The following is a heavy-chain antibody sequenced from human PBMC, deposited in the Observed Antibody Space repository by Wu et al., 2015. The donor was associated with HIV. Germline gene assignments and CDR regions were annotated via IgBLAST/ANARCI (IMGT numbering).Heavy chain of an antibody. Sequence: QVQLQESGPGLVKPSETLSLTCTVSGGSINYYHWSWIRQPPGKGLEWVGFVSYNGNTNYNPSLKSRIIISVDTSKNQFSLKLSSVTAADTAVYYCARLTSPSSDWQITTFDPWVRDPWLPSPQ. D-gene: IGHD3-22*01. CDR2: VSYNGNT. CDR1: GGSINYYH. J-gene: IGHJ5*02. CDR3: ARLTSPSSDWQITTFDP. V-gene: IGHV4-59*08.